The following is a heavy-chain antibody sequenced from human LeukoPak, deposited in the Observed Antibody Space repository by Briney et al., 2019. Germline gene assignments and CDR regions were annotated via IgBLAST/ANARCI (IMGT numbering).Heavy chain of an antibody. CDR2: IYHSGST. J-gene: IGHJ4*02. D-gene: IGHD6-13*01. V-gene: IGHV4-30-2*01. CDR1: GGSISSGGYS. CDR3: ARASDSIDY. Sequence: SETLSLTCAVSGGSISSGGYSWSWIRQPPGKGLEWIGYIYHSGSTYYNPSLKSRVTISVDRSKNQFSLKLSSVTAADTAVYYCARASDSIDYWGQGTLVTVSP.